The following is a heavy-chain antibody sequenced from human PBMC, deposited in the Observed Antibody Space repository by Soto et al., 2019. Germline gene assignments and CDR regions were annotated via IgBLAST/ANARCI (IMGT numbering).Heavy chain of an antibody. CDR3: ARVYSSPAPVYYGMDV. D-gene: IGHD6-13*01. V-gene: IGHV5-10-1*01. CDR1: GYSFTSYW. J-gene: IGHJ6*02. CDR2: IDPSDSYT. Sequence: PGESLKISCKGSGYSFTSYWISWVRQMPGKGLEWMGRIDPSDSYTNYSPSFQGHVTISADKSISTAYLQWSSLKASDTAMYYCARVYSSPAPVYYGMDVWGQGTTVTVSS.